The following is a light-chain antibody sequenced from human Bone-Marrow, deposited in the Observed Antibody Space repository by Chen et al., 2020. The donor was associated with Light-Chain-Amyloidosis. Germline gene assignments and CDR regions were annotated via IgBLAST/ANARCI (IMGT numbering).Light chain of an antibody. CDR1: QTISSNY. Sequence: EIVLTQSPGTLSLSPGEGANLSCRASQTISSNYLTWYQQKFGQAPRLLIYGSSSRATGIPARCAGSGSATDLNLTINRLEPEDFAMYYCQQYGTSPLTFGGGTKVEIK. J-gene: IGKJ4*01. V-gene: IGKV3-20*01. CDR3: QQYGTSPLT. CDR2: GSS.